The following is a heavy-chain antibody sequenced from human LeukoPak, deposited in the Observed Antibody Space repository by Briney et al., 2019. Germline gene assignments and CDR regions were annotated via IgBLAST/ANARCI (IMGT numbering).Heavy chain of an antibody. CDR2: IKGDGSET. J-gene: IGHJ5*02. Sequence: GGSLSLSCAASGFMFSGYWMTWVRQAPGKGLEWVANIKGDGSETSYVTSVGGRFTISRDNAKNSLYLQMNNLRVEDTAVYYCAREEVKSFDNWGQGTLVTVSS. CDR3: AREEVKSFDN. V-gene: IGHV3-7*03. CDR1: GFMFSGYW.